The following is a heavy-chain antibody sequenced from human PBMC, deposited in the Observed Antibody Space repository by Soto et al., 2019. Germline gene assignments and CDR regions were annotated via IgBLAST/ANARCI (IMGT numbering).Heavy chain of an antibody. CDR2: IYYSGST. V-gene: IGHV4-59*01. CDR1: GDSISRYY. J-gene: IGHJ4*02. D-gene: IGHD1-26*01. CDR3: ARGGGSYYIAY. Sequence: TLSLTCTVSGDSISRYYWGWIRQPPGKGLEWIAYIYYSGSTNYNPSLESRVTISVDTSKNQFSLKLRSVTAADTAVYYCARGGGSYYIAYWGQGTLVTVSS.